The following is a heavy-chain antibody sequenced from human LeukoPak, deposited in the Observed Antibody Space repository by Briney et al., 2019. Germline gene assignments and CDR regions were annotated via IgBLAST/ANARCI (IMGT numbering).Heavy chain of an antibody. CDR3: ARGLDDY. CDR2: IHGNGST. J-gene: IGHJ4*02. CDR1: GASITAHS. V-gene: IGHV4-4*07. Sequence: SETLSLTCTVSGASITAHSWNWIRQPAGKALEWIGRIHGNGSTYYNPSLKSRVTISVDTSKNQFSLKLSSVTAADTAVYYCARGLDDYWGQGTLVTVSS.